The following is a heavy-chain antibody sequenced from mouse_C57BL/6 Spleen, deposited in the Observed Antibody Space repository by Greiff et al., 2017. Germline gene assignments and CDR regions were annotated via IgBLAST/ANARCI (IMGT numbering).Heavy chain of an antibody. V-gene: IGHV1-52*01. J-gene: IGHJ2*01. D-gene: IGHD4-1*01. Sequence: QVQLQQPGAELVRPGSSVKLSCKASGYTFTSYWMHWVKQRPIQGLEWIGNIDPSDSETHYNQKFKDKATLTVDKSSSTAYMQLSSLTSEDSAVYDCAREGVLGPPFDYWGQGTTLTVSS. CDR3: AREGVLGPPFDY. CDR1: GYTFTSYW. CDR2: IDPSDSET.